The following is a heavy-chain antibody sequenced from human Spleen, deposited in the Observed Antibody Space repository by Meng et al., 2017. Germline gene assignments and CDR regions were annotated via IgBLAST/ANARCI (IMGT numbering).Heavy chain of an antibody. CDR2: IYTSGST. CDR1: GGSISSGSHY. J-gene: IGHJ4*02. CDR3: VRAGYCSSASCYADY. Sequence: SETLSLTCTVSGGSISSGSHYWSWIRQPAGKGLEWIGRIYTSGSTDYNPSLKSRVTISVDTSKNQFSLNLRFVTAADTAVYYCVRAGYCSSASCYADYWGQGTLVTVSS. V-gene: IGHV4-61*02. D-gene: IGHD2-2*03.